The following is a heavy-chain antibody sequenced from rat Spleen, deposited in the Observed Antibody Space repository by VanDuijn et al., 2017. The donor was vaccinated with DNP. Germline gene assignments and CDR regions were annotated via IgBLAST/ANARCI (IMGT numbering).Heavy chain of an antibody. V-gene: IGHV5S23*01. Sequence: EVQLVESGGGLVQPGRSLKLSCAASGFTFSNYDMAWVRQAPTKGLEWVASITNSGGSTYYRDSVKGRFTISRDNAKSTLYLQMDSLRSEDTATYYCTTHSSGYGDYFDYWGQGVMVTVSS. D-gene: IGHD4-3*01. CDR1: GFTFSNYD. J-gene: IGHJ2*01. CDR2: ITNSGGST. CDR3: TTHSSGYGDYFDY.